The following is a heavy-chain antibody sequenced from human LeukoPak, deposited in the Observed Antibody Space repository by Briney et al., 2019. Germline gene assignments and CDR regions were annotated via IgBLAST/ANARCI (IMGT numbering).Heavy chain of an antibody. V-gene: IGHV5-51*01. J-gene: IGHJ4*02. CDR3: ARRPIVARGQWLFAPFDY. Sequence: GESLKISCQGSGYSFTTYWIGWVRQMPGKGLEWMGIIYPGDSDSRYSPSFQGQVTISADKSISTAYLQWSSLKASDTAMYYCARRPIVARGQWLFAPFDYWGQGTLVTVSS. CDR2: IYPGDSDS. D-gene: IGHD6-19*01. CDR1: GYSFTTYW.